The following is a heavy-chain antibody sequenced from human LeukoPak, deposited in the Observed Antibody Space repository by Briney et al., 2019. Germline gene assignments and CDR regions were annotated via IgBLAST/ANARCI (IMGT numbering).Heavy chain of an antibody. V-gene: IGHV4-34*01. CDR3: ARLILWFGELLPD. CDR1: GGSFSGYY. J-gene: IGHJ4*02. Sequence: SETLSLTCAVYGGSFSGYYWSWIRQPPGKGLEWIGEINHSGSTNYDPSLKSRVTISVDTSKNQFSLKLSSVTAADTAVYYCARLILWFGELLPDWGQGTLVTVSS. CDR2: INHSGST. D-gene: IGHD3-10*01.